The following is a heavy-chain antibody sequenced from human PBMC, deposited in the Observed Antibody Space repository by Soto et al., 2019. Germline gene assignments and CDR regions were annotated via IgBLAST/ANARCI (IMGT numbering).Heavy chain of an antibody. CDR1: GFTFSSYS. V-gene: IGHV3-48*01. D-gene: IGHD6-13*01. CDR2: ISSSSSTI. Sequence: GRPLRLSCAASGFTFSSYSMNRVRQAPGKGLEWVSYISSSSSTIYYADSVKGRFTISRDNAKNSLYLQMNSLRAEDTAVYYCARDGGDSSSWYFAFDIWGQGTMVTVSS. CDR3: ARDGGDSSSWYFAFDI. J-gene: IGHJ3*02.